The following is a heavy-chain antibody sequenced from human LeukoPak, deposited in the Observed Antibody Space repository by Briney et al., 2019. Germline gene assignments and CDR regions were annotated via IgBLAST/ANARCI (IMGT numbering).Heavy chain of an antibody. J-gene: IGHJ4*02. V-gene: IGHV1-46*01. CDR1: GYTFISHY. Sequence: ASVKVSCKASGYTFISHYMHWVRQAPGQGLEWMGIINPGGGSTSYAQKFQGRVTMTRDTSTSTVYMELSSLRSEDTAVYYCASDGYSSGWYVLDCWGQGTLVTVSS. D-gene: IGHD6-19*01. CDR3: ASDGYSSGWYVLDC. CDR2: INPGGGST.